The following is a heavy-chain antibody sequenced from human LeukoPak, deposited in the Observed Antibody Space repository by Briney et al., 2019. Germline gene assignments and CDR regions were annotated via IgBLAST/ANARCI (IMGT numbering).Heavy chain of an antibody. D-gene: IGHD2-15*01. J-gene: IGHJ4*02. Sequence: GGSLRLSCAASGFIFDDSAMHWVRHAPGKGLEGVSLISGDGVSTFYADSVKGRFTISRDNRKNSLSLKMDSLTTEDTALYYCAKEGYSHTSNYFDNWGQGILVTVSS. CDR2: ISGDGVST. V-gene: IGHV3-43*02. CDR1: GFIFDDSA. CDR3: AKEGYSHTSNYFDN.